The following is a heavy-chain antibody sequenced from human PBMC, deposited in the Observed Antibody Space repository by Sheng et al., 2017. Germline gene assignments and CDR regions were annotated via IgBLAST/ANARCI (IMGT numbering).Heavy chain of an antibody. V-gene: IGHV3-23*01. CDR3: AKVSYYYDSSGYYDN. D-gene: IGHD3-22*01. Sequence: EVQLLESGGGFVQPGGSVRLSCAASGFSFTNYAMTWVRQAPGKGLEWVSAIDGXGGSTYYADSVKGRFTISRDKSKNTLFLQMNSLRAEDTAVYYCAKVSYYYDSSGYYDNWGQGTLVTVSS. CDR2: IDGXGGST. J-gene: IGHJ4*02. CDR1: GFSFTNYA.